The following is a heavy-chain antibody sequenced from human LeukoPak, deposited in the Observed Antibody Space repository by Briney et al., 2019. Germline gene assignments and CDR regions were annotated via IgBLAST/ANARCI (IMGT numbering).Heavy chain of an antibody. D-gene: IGHD3-10*01. V-gene: IGHV1-8*02. CDR3: ARGIGGSGSYYYYYMDV. CDR2: MNPNSGNT. J-gene: IGHJ6*03. CDR1: GYTFTSYG. Sequence: ASVKVSCKASGYTFTSYGISWVRQAPGQGLEWMGWMNPNSGNTGYAQKFQGRVTMTRNTSISTAYMELSSLRSEDTAVYYCARGIGGSGSYYYYYMDVWGKGTTVTISS.